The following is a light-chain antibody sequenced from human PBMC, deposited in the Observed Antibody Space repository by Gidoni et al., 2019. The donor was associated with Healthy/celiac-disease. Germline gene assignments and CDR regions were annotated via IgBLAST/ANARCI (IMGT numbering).Light chain of an antibody. V-gene: IGLV1-47*01. J-gene: IGLJ2*01. CDR3: AAWDDSLSGPV. CDR1: RSNIGSNY. CDR2: RNN. Sequence: QSVLTQPPSASGTPGQRVTISCSGSRSNIGSNYVYWYQQLLGTAPKLLIYRNNQRPSGVPDRFSGSKSGTSASLAISGLRSEDEADYYCAAWDDSLSGPVFGGGTKLTVL.